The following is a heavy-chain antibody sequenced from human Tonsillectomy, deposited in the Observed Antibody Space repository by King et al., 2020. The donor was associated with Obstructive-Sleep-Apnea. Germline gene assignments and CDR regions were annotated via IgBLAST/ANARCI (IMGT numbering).Heavy chain of an antibody. J-gene: IGHJ2*01. CDR3: ARVGGDWYFDL. CDR2: IYYSGST. V-gene: IGHV4-39*07. CDR1: GGSITSSSYY. D-gene: IGHD2-15*01. Sequence: LQLQESGPGLVKPSETLSLTCTVSGGSITSSSYYWGWIRQPPGKGLEWIGRIYYSGSTYYNPSLKSRVTISVDTSKNQFSLRLSSVTAADTAVYYCARVGGDWYFDLWGRGTLVTVSS.